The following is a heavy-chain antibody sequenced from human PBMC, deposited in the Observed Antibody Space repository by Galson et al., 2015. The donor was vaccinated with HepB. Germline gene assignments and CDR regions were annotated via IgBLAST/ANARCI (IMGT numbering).Heavy chain of an antibody. CDR3: ARDGYSRSCLHQGPIGLPPCTLLQEHL. V-gene: IGHV3-30*04. CDR2: ITYDGTNK. CDR1: GFTFNSYA. Sequence: SLRLSCAASGFTFNSYAMHWVRQAPGKGLQWVAVITYDGTNKFYARSVKGRFTISRDTSRNTLFLHMNSLRAEYTAVYYCARDGYSRSCLHQGPIGLPPCTLLQEHLWG. D-gene: IGHD6-13*01. J-gene: IGHJ6*01.